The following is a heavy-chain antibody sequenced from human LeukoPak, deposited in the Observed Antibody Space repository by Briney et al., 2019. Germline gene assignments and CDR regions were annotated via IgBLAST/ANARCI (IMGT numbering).Heavy chain of an antibody. D-gene: IGHD6-13*01. CDR1: GYTFTGYY. Sequence: ASVKVSCKASGYTFTGYYMHWVRQAPGQGLEWMGWINPNSGGTDYAQKFQGRVTMTRDTSISTAYMELSRLRSDDTAVYYCARDVGYSSSWYESYYYYMDVWGKGTTVTGSS. CDR2: INPNSGGT. V-gene: IGHV1-2*02. CDR3: ARDVGYSSSWYESYYYYMDV. J-gene: IGHJ6*03.